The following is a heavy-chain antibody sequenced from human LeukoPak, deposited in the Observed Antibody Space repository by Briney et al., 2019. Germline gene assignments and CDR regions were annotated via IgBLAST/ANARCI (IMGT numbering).Heavy chain of an antibody. D-gene: IGHD2-15*01. J-gene: IGHJ6*03. CDR1: GFTFSSYW. CDR2: IKHGGSEK. Sequence: GGSQRLSCAASGFTFSSYWMSWVRQAPGKGLEWVASIKHGGSEKYYVDPVKGRFTISRDNAKNSLFLQMNSLRAEDTAVYYCARGGYCSGATCYSPHSYYMDVWGKGTTVTVSS. CDR3: ARGGYCSGATCYSPHSYYMDV. V-gene: IGHV3-7*01.